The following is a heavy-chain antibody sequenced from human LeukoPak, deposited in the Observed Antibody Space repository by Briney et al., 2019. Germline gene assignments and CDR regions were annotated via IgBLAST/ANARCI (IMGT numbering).Heavy chain of an antibody. D-gene: IGHD3-3*01. CDR2: INHSGST. CDR3: ARERFGVVAFDY. J-gene: IGHJ4*02. CDR1: GGSFSGYY. V-gene: IGHV4-34*01. Sequence: SETLSLTCAVYGGSFSGYYWSWIRQPPGKGLEWIGEINHSGSTNYNPSLKSRVTISVDTSKNQFSLKLSSVTAADTAVHYCARERFGVVAFDYWGQGTLVTVSS.